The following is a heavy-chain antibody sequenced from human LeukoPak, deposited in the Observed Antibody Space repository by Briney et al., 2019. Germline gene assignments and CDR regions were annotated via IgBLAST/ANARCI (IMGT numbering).Heavy chain of an antibody. CDR2: IYSDGST. D-gene: IGHD6-19*01. V-gene: IGHV3-66*01. CDR3: ARDGYSSTFDP. Sequence: GGSLRLSCAASGFTVSSNYMNWVRQAPGKGLEWVSVIYSDGSTYYADSVKGRFTISRDNSKNTLYLQMNSLRAEDTAVYYCARDGYSSTFDPWGQGTLVTVSS. CDR1: GFTVSSNY. J-gene: IGHJ5*02.